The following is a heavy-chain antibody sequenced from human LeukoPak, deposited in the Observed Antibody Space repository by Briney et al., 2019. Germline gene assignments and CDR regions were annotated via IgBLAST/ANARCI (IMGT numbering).Heavy chain of an antibody. CDR1: GGTFNNDV. D-gene: IGHD6-13*01. CDR3: ALGLGIAAAELDY. J-gene: IGHJ4*02. CDR2: IIPMFGTA. V-gene: IGHV1-69*06. Sequence: ASVKVSCKASGGTFNNDVITWVRQAPGQGLECMGGIIPMFGTANYAQKVQGRVTITADKSTNTAYMELSSLTSEDTAVYYCALGLGIAAAELDYWGQGTLVTVSS.